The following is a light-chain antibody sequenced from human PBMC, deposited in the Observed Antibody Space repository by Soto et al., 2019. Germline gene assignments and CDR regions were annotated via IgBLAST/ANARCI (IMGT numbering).Light chain of an antibody. Sequence: DIQMTQSPSTLSASVGDRVTITCRASQRISSWLAWYQQKPGKAPNLLIYDASTLESGVPSRFSGSGSGTDFTLTISSLQPDDCATYYCQQYNTYPTFGQGTKLEI. CDR3: QQYNTYPT. CDR1: QRISSW. CDR2: DAS. J-gene: IGKJ2*01. V-gene: IGKV1-5*01.